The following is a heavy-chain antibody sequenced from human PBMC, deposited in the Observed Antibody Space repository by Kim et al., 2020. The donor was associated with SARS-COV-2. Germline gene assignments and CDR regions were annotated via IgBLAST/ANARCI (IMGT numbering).Heavy chain of an antibody. J-gene: IGHJ6*02. CDR1: GGSISSYY. V-gene: IGHV4-59*13. CDR2: IYYSGST. CDR3: ARDGFWSGYYTGYYYGMDV. D-gene: IGHD3-3*01. Sequence: SETLSLTCTVSGGSISSYYWSWIRQPPGKGLEWIGYIYYSGSTNYNPSLKSRVTISVDTSKNQFSLKLSSVTAADTAVYYCARDGFWSGYYTGYYYGMDVWGQGTTVTVSS.